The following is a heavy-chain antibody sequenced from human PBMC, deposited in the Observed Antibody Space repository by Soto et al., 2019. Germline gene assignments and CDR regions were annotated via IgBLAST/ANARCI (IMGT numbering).Heavy chain of an antibody. CDR1: VGYISSSRCH. J-gene: IGHJ3*02. V-gene: IGHV4-39*01. Sequence: SETLSLTCTVSVGYISSSRCHSGWIRPPPGKGLEGIVSIKYSGTTFYIPSVKSGVTLSVETSKNQFGLKVSSVSAAETDVFYCARHGITGSYYDAFYIWGQGTMVTGS. CDR2: IKYSGTT. CDR3: ARHGITGSYYDAFYI. D-gene: IGHD1-26*01.